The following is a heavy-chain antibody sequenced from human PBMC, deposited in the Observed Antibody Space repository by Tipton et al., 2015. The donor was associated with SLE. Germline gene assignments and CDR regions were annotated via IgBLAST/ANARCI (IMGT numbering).Heavy chain of an antibody. CDR3: VKEGDGQFVHFDI. CDR2: ISSSSRYI. J-gene: IGHJ4*02. D-gene: IGHD3-10*01. Sequence: SLRLSCAASGFIFSDYSMNWVRQAPGKGLEWVSSISSSSRYIYHADSVKGRFTISRDNSKNTVFLQMNSLGAEDTAVYFCVKEGDGQFVHFDIWGQGTLVTVSS. CDR1: GFIFSDYS. V-gene: IGHV3-21*01.